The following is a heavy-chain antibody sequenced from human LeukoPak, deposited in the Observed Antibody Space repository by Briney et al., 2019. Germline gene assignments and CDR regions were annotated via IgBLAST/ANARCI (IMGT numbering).Heavy chain of an antibody. D-gene: IGHD6-6*01. CDR1: GFTFSSYS. CDR2: ISSSSSTI. V-gene: IGHV3-48*02. J-gene: IGHJ4*02. CDR3: AGGEGIYSSSSPFDY. Sequence: GGSLRLSCAASGFTFSSYSMNWVRQAPGKGLEWVSYISSSSSTIYYADSVKGRFTISRDNAKNSLYLQMNSLRDEDTAVYYCAGGEGIYSSSSPFDYWGQGTLVTVSS.